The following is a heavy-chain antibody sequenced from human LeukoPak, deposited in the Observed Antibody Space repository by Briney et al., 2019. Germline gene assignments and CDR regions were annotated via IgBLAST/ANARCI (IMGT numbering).Heavy chain of an antibody. V-gene: IGHV4-34*01. CDR3: ARSSYCTNGVCYDGDAFDI. J-gene: IGHJ3*02. CDR2: INHSGST. D-gene: IGHD2-8*01. Sequence: SETLSLTCAVYGGSFSGYHWSWIRQPPGKGLEWIGEINHSGSTNYNPSLKSRVTISVDTSKNQFSLKLSSVTAADTAVYYCARSSYCTNGVCYDGDAFDIWGQGTMVTVSS. CDR1: GGSFSGYH.